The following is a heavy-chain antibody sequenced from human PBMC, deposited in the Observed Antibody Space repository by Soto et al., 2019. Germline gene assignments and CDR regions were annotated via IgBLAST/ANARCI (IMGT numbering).Heavy chain of an antibody. V-gene: IGHV3-23*01. CDR3: AKGSNRWSSADY. D-gene: IGHD1-26*01. J-gene: IGHJ4*02. CDR1: GFIFSSYA. Sequence: PVGSLRLSCAASGFIFSSYAMNWVRQAPGKGLEWVSVITGSGGSTYYADSVKGRFTISRDNSKNTLYLQMNSLRAEDTALYYCAKGSNRWSSADYWGQGTLVTVSS. CDR2: ITGSGGST.